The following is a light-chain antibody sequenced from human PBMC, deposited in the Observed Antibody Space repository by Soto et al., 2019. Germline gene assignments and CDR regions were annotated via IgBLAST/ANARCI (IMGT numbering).Light chain of an antibody. V-gene: IGLV1-36*01. CDR3: AAWDDSLNGVI. Sequence: QSVLTQPPSVSEAPRQRVTISCSGSRSNIGDNAVNWYQQLPGKAPKLLIYYDDLLPSGVSDRFSGSKSGTSASLAISGLLSEAEADYYCAAWDDSLNGVIFGGGTKLTVL. CDR1: RSNIGDNA. CDR2: YDD. J-gene: IGLJ2*01.